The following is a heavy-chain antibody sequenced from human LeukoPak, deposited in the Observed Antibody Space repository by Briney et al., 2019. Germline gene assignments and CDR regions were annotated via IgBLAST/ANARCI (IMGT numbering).Heavy chain of an antibody. CDR2: IKQDGSEK. V-gene: IGHV3-7*04. Sequence: PGGSLRLSCAASGFTFSDYWMSWVRQAPGKGLEWVANIKQDGSEKHYVDSVKGRFTISRDNAKNSLYLQMNSLRAEDMAVYYCARGVLTFGGVFDYWGQGALVTVSS. D-gene: IGHD3-16*01. J-gene: IGHJ4*02. CDR1: GFTFSDYW. CDR3: ARGVLTFGGVFDY.